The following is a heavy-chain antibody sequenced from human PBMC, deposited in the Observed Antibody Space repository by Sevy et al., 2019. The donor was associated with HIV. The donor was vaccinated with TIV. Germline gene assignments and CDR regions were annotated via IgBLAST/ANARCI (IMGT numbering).Heavy chain of an antibody. CDR2: IKKDGSEK. CDR1: GFTFSSYW. J-gene: IGHJ3*01. Sequence: GGSLRLSCATSGFTFSSYWMSWIRQTPEKGLEWVAMIKKDGSEKYYVDSVQGRFTISRHNAKNSLYLRRHSLRFEDTAIYYCARVAIGAVVSPDEFDFWGQGTLVTVSS. D-gene: IGHD2-15*01. V-gene: IGHV3-7*04. CDR3: ARVAIGAVVSPDEFDF.